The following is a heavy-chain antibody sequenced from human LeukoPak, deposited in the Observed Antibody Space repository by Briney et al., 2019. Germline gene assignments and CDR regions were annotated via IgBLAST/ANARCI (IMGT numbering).Heavy chain of an antibody. Sequence: GGSLRLSCAASGFTFSSYSMNWVRQAPGKGLEWVSSISSSSSYIYYADSVKGRFTISRDNAKNSLYLQMNSLRAEDTAVYYCAKGTYCTTTSCYDYFDYWGQGTLVTVSS. D-gene: IGHD2-2*01. CDR1: GFTFSSYS. CDR2: ISSSSSYI. CDR3: AKGTYCTTTSCYDYFDY. V-gene: IGHV3-21*01. J-gene: IGHJ4*02.